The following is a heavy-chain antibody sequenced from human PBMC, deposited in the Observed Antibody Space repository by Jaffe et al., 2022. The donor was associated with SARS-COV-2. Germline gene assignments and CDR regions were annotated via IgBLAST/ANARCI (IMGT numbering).Heavy chain of an antibody. CDR1: GYTFSSYG. Sequence: QVQLVQSAAEVKKPGASVKVSCKASGYTFSSYGISWVRQAPGQGLEWVGWISAYSGSTSYAQDLQGRVTMTTDTSTSTAYMELRSLRYDDTAVYYCARDVTPRYYALGYCGQGTLVTVSS. J-gene: IGHJ4*02. CDR2: ISAYSGST. D-gene: IGHD2-2*01. V-gene: IGHV1-18*01. CDR3: ARDVTPRYYALGY.